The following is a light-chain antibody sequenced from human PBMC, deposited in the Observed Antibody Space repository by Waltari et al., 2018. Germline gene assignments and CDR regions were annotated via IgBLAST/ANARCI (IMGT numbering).Light chain of an antibody. CDR3: QQYGGSSRT. V-gene: IGKV1-5*03. CDR2: KAS. J-gene: IGKJ1*01. Sequence: DIQMTQSPSNLSASVGDSVTITCRASQSISSWLAWYQQKPGKAPNLLIYKASTLEGGVPSRFSGSGSGTEFTLTISSLQPDDVATYYCQQYGGSSRTFGQGTRVEVK. CDR1: QSISSW.